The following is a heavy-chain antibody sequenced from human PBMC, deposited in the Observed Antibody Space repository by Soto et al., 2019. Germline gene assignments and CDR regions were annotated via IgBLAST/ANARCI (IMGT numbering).Heavy chain of an antibody. CDR2: INHSGNT. Sequence: PSETLSLTFAVYGGSFSGYFWSWIRQPPGKGLEWIGEINHSGNTNYNPSLKSRVTISVDTSKNQFSLKLSSVTAADTAVYYCARVREVEGRWDYDFWSGYYLYYFDYWGQGTLVTVSS. J-gene: IGHJ4*02. CDR1: GGSFSGYF. D-gene: IGHD3-3*01. CDR3: ARVREVEGRWDYDFWSGYYLYYFDY. V-gene: IGHV4-34*01.